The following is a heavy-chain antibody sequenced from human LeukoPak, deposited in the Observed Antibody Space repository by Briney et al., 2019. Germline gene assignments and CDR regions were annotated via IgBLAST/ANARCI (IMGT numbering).Heavy chain of an antibody. V-gene: IGHV3-7*01. J-gene: IGHJ4*02. Sequence: GGSLRLSCAASGFTFSSYAMHWVRQAPGKGLEWVADIKEDGSEKFYGDSVKGRFAISRDNAKNSLYLQMNSLRAEDTAMYYCTRQYTYGYEEFDLWGQGTLVTVSS. CDR3: TRQYTYGYEEFDL. D-gene: IGHD5-18*01. CDR2: IKEDGSEK. CDR1: GFTFSSYA.